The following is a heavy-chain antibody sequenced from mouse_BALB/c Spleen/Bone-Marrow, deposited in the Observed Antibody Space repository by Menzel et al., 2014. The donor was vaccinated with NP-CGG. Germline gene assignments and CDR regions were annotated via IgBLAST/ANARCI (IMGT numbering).Heavy chain of an antibody. CDR3: TRLFYGSSDYAMDN. CDR1: GYTFTSYW. Sequence: QVQLKQSGAGLVKPGASVKLSCKASGYTFTSYWMHWVKLRPGQGFEWIGEINPNNGGSNYNEKFKRKATLTVDKSSSTAYMQLNSLTSEDSAVYYCTRLFYGSSDYAMDNWGQGTSVPVSS. D-gene: IGHD1-1*01. J-gene: IGHJ4*01. CDR2: INPNNGGS. V-gene: IGHV1S81*02.